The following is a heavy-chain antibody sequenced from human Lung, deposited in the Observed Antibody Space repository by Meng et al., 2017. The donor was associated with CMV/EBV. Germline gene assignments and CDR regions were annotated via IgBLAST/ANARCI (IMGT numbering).Heavy chain of an antibody. CDR3: ASGTPGRSYCDY. J-gene: IGHJ4*02. V-gene: IGHV1-18*01. CDR2: FVNYVDT. Sequence: QVQLVQSGGDVKKPGASVKVSCKASGYTFGSYGICWVRQAPGQGLEWMGWFVNYVDTYPAPKFQGRVTMTTDTHTNTAFMELRSLTSDDTAVYYCASGTPGRSYCDYWGQGTLVTVSS. D-gene: IGHD2-15*01. CDR1: GYTFGSYG.